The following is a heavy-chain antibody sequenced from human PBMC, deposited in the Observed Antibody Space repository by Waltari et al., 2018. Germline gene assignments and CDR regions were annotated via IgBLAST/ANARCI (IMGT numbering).Heavy chain of an antibody. CDR3: TRQTLGYCTSAACRRLEA. J-gene: IGHJ5*02. CDR1: GYAINSGFY. CDR2: IYHDGTT. V-gene: IGHV4-38-2*01. Sequence: QVQLQESGPRLVKPSETLSLTCDVSGYAINSGFYWGWSRQAPEKGLEWIATIYHDGTTFYNPSLTSRVTTSMDTSKNQISLKLESVTAADTAVYYCTRQTLGYCTSAACRRLEAWGQGTLVTVSS. D-gene: IGHD2-8*02.